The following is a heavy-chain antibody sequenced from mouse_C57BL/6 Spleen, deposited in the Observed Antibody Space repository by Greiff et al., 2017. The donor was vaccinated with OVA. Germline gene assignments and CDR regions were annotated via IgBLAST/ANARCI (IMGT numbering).Heavy chain of an antibody. CDR1: GYSFTDYN. V-gene: IGHV1-39*01. CDR3: ARGVAGQFRLRFAY. Sequence: EVKLMESGPELVKPGASVKISCKASGYSFTDYNMNWVKQSNGKSLEWIGVINPNYGTTSYNQKFKSKATLTVDQSSSTAYMQLNSLTSEDSAVYYCARGVAGQFRLRFAYWGQGTLVTVSA. D-gene: IGHD3-2*02. J-gene: IGHJ3*01. CDR2: INPNYGTT.